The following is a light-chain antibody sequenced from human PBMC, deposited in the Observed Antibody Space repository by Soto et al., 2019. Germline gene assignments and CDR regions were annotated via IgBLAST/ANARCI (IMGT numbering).Light chain of an antibody. CDR3: QQRDSWPWT. J-gene: IGKJ1*01. Sequence: EIVLTQSPATLSLSPGERATLSCWASQSVNRYLVWYQQKPGQAPRLLMYDASKRATGIPARFSGSGSGTDFTLTSGSLEPEDFSVYYCQQRDSWPWTFGQGTKVEIK. CDR2: DAS. CDR1: QSVNRY. V-gene: IGKV3-11*01.